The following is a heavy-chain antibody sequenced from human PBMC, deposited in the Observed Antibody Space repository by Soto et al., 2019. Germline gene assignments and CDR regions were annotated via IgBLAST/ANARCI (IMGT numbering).Heavy chain of an antibody. CDR3: AGSLGVVISNFDY. D-gene: IGHD3-3*01. Sequence: PSETLSLTCAVSGGSIYRGGYSWSWIRQPPGKGLEWIAYIYHSGTTYYNPFLQSRASMLVDRSQIQFSLELNSVTAADTAVYFCAGSLGVVISNFDYWGQGVLVTVSS. V-gene: IGHV4-30-2*01. J-gene: IGHJ4*02. CDR2: IYHSGTT. CDR1: GGSIYRGGYS.